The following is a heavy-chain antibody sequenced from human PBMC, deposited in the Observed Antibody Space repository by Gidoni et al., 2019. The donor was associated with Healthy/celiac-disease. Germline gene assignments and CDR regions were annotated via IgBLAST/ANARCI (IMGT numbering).Heavy chain of an antibody. Sequence: QVQLVESGGGVVQPGRSLRLSCAASGVTFSSYAMHWVRQAPGKGLEWVAVISYDGSNKYYADSVKGRFTISRDNSKNTLYLQMNSLRAEDTAVYYCARDPVGATGFRGAFDIWGQGTMVTVSS. V-gene: IGHV3-30-3*01. CDR1: GVTFSSYA. CDR3: ARDPVGATGFRGAFDI. D-gene: IGHD1-26*01. CDR2: ISYDGSNK. J-gene: IGHJ3*02.